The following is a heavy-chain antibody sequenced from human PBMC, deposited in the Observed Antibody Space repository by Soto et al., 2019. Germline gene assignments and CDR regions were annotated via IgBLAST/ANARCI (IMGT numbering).Heavy chain of an antibody. J-gene: IGHJ4*02. D-gene: IGHD2-2*01. V-gene: IGHV4-31*03. Sequence: PSETLSLTCTVSGGSISSGGYYWSWIRQHPGKGLEWIGYIYYSGSTYYNPSLKSRVTISVDTSKNQFSLKLSSVTAADTAVYYCARARGSTSGTIDYWGQGTLVTVSS. CDR3: ARARGSTSGTIDY. CDR2: IYYSGST. CDR1: GGSISSGGYY.